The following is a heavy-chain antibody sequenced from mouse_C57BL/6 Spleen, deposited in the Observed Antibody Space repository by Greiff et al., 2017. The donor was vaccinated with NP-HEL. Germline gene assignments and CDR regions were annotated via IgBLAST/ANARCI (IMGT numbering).Heavy chain of an antibody. D-gene: IGHD1-1*01. CDR1: GFTFSSYA. CDR3: TRDSPYYYGSSYVGWYFDV. J-gene: IGHJ1*03. V-gene: IGHV5-9-1*02. CDR2: ISSGGDYI. Sequence: DVMLVESGEGLVKPGGSLKLSCAASGFTFSSYAMSWVRQTPEKRLVWVAYISSGGDYIYYADTVKGRFTISRDNARNTLYLQMSSLKSEDTAMYYCTRDSPYYYGSSYVGWYFDVWGTGTTVTVSS.